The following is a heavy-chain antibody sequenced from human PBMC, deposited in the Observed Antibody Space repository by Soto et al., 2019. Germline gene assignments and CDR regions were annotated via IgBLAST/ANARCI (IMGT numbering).Heavy chain of an antibody. D-gene: IGHD3-10*01. J-gene: IGHJ6*02. CDR2: ISGSGGST. V-gene: IGHV3-23*01. CDR1: GFTFSSYA. Sequence: EVQLLESGGGLVQPGGSLRLSCAASGFTFSSYAMSWVRQAPGKGLEWVSAISGSGGSTYYADSVKGRFTISRDNSKNTLYLQMNSLRAEDTAGYYCAKVEVRGVIIDDGMDFWGQGTTVTVSS. CDR3: AKVEVRGVIIDDGMDF.